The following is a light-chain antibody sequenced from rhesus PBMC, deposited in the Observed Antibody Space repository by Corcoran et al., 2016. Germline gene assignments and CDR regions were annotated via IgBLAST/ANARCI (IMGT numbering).Light chain of an antibody. J-gene: IGKJ1*01. CDR3: LPSKNSPPWT. Sequence: DIVLTQSPASLAVSPGQRATITRRASESVSLFGINLIHWYQQKPGQPPKLLIYQTSNKNIGVPARFSGSASGTDFTLSINPVEADDAADYYCLPSKNSPPWTFGQGTKVEIK. CDR2: QTS. V-gene: IGKV7-13*01. CDR1: ESVSLFGINL.